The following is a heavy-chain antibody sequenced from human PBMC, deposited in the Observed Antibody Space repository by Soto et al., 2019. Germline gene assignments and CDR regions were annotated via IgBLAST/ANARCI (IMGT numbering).Heavy chain of an antibody. Sequence: GSLRLSCAASGFTVSSNYMSWVRQAPGKGLEWVSVIHSGGSTYYADSVKGRFTISRDNSKNTLYLQMNSLRAEDTAVYYCARSLVSSGYSDYWGKGTLVTVSS. D-gene: IGHD3-22*01. V-gene: IGHV3-53*01. CDR2: IHSGGST. CDR3: ARSLVSSGYSDY. J-gene: IGHJ4*02. CDR1: GFTVSSNY.